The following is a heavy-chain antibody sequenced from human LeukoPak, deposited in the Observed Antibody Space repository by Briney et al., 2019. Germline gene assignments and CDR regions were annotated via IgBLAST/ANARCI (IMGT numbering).Heavy chain of an antibody. J-gene: IGHJ4*02. CDR1: AYSFTSHW. CDR3: ARGRPEYQYFDY. Sequence: GESLQISCKGSAYSFTSHWIGWVRQMPRKGLVWMGIIYPGGSDTSYSPSFQGQVTISADKSISTAYLQRSSLTASDTAMYYCARGRPEYQYFDYWGQGTLVTVSS. D-gene: IGHD2-2*01. CDR2: IYPGGSDT. V-gene: IGHV5-51*01.